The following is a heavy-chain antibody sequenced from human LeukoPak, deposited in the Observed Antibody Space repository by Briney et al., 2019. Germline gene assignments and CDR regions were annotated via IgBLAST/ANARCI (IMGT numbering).Heavy chain of an antibody. D-gene: IGHD3-16*01. CDR2: ISHSGST. Sequence: NPSETLSLTCAVSGGSISSGGYSWSWIRQPPGKGLEWIGYISHSGSTYYSPSLESRVTISVDRSKNQFSLKLSSVTAADTAVYYCARARGRPFDYWGQGTLATVSS. V-gene: IGHV4-30-2*01. CDR1: GGSISSGGYS. CDR3: ARARGRPFDY. J-gene: IGHJ4*02.